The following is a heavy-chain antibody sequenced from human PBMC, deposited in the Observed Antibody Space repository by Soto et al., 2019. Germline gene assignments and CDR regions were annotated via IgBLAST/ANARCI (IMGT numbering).Heavy chain of an antibody. D-gene: IGHD6-13*01. Sequence: EVQLLESGGGFVQPGGSLRLSCAASGFTFTNYALSWVRQAPGKGLEWVSTIGGGSGSTSYADSVKGRFSISRENSKNTLYLQMSSLRAEDTALYYCATRTYSTSWYYFVSWGQGTLVTVSS. J-gene: IGHJ4*02. CDR2: IGGGSGST. CDR1: GFTFTNYA. V-gene: IGHV3-23*01. CDR3: ATRTYSTSWYYFVS.